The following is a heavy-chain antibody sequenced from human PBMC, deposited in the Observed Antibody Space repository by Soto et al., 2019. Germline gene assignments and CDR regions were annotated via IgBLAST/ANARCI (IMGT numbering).Heavy chain of an antibody. D-gene: IGHD3-3*01. J-gene: IGHJ6*04. CDR1: GYTFTSYY. CDR2: INPSGGST. V-gene: IGHV1-46*01. CDR3: ARGAGPGGTYDDFWSGSGHYGMDV. Sequence: ASVKVSCKASGYTFTSYYMHRVRQAPGQGLEWMGIINPSGGSTSYAQKFQGRVTMTRDTSTSTVYMELSSLRSEDTAVYYCARGAGPGGTYDDFWSGSGHYGMDVWGKGTKVTGAS.